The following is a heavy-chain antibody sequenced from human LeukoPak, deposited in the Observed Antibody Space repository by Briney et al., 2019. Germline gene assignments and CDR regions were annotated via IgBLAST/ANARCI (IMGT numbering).Heavy chain of an antibody. J-gene: IGHJ4*02. Sequence: GRSLRLSCAASGFTFSSYAMHWVRQAPGKGLEWVAVISYDGSNKYYADSAKGRFTISRDNSKNTLYLQMNSLRAEDTAVYYCARDYRPGDYWGQGTLVTVSS. CDR2: ISYDGSNK. V-gene: IGHV3-30-3*01. CDR3: ARDYRPGDY. D-gene: IGHD1-14*01. CDR1: GFTFSSYA.